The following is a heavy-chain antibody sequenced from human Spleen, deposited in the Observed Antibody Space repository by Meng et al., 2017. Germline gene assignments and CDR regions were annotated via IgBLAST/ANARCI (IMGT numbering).Heavy chain of an antibody. CDR3: ARGPTTVAHYFDY. V-gene: IGHV4-34*01. J-gene: IGHJ4*02. CDR2: CNHRGNT. D-gene: IGHD4-11*01. CDR1: GGSLSDSF. Sequence: QLYQLGAGLLKPSNIQSSACVFAGGSLSDSFRSWIRQPPGNGLGWIVECNHRGNTNYNSFLERRLTIAVATSQNNRSLRLSSLIASDSAVYYCARGPTTVAHYFDYWGKGTLVTVFS.